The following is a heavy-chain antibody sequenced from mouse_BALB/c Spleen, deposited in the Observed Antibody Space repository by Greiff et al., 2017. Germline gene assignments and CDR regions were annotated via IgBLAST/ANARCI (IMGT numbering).Heavy chain of an antibody. D-gene: IGHD2-14*01. CDR1: GYTFTSYW. J-gene: IGHJ1*01. CDR3: ARRGYGGYWYFDV. Sequence: VQLQQSGAELAKPGASVKMSCKASGYTFTSYWMHWVKQRPGQGLEWIGYINPSTGYTEYNQKFKDKATLTADKSSSTAYMQLSSLTSEDSAVYYCARRGYGGYWYFDVWGAGTTVTVSS. V-gene: IGHV1-7*01. CDR2: INPSTGYT.